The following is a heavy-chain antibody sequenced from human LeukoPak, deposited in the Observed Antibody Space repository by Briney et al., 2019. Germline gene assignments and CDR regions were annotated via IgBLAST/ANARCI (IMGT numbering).Heavy chain of an antibody. CDR1: GFTVSSNY. CDR3: ASGSGSYRTPYYYMDV. CDR2: IYSGGST. J-gene: IGHJ6*03. D-gene: IGHD3-10*01. Sequence: GGSLRLSCAASGFTVSSNYMSWVRQAPGKGLEWVSVIYSGGSTYYADSVKGRFTISRDNSKNTLYLQMNSLRAEDTAVYYCASGSGSYRTPYYYMDVWGTATTVTVSS. V-gene: IGHV3-53*01.